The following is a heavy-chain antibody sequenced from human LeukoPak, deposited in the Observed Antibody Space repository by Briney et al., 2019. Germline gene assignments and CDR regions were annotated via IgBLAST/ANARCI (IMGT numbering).Heavy chain of an antibody. D-gene: IGHD5-18*01. CDR2: MNPNSGNT. V-gene: IGHV1-8*01. Sequence: ASVKVSCKASGYTFTSYDINWVRQATGQGLEWMGWMNPNSGNTGYAQRFQGRVIMTRNTSMSTAYMELSSLRSEDTAVYYCARGSDTVMVYYYYYGMDVWGQGTTVTVSS. J-gene: IGHJ6*02. CDR3: ARGSDTVMVYYYYYGMDV. CDR1: GYTFTSYD.